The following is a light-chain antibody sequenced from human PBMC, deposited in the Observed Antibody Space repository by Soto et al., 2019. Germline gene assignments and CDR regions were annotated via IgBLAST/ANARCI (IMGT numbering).Light chain of an antibody. Sequence: EVVLTQSPATLTLSPGERATLSCRASQSVRHFLAWYQHKPGQAPRLLIYEASNRSAGIPARFSGSGSGTDFTLTISSLEPDDFGVYYCQQRTNWPRGTFGQGTNLEI. V-gene: IGKV3-11*01. J-gene: IGKJ2*02. CDR2: EAS. CDR1: QSVRHF. CDR3: QQRTNWPRGT.